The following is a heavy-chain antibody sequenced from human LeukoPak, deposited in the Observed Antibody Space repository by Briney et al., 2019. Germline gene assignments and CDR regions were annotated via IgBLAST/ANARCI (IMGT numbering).Heavy chain of an antibody. Sequence: SEILSLTCTVSGGSISSYYWSWIRQPPGKGLEWIGYIYYSGSTNYNPSLKSRVTISVDTSKNQFSLKLSSVTAADTAVYYCASYGMDVWGQGTTVTVSS. V-gene: IGHV4-59*01. J-gene: IGHJ6*02. CDR2: IYYSGST. CDR1: GGSISSYY. CDR3: ASYGMDV.